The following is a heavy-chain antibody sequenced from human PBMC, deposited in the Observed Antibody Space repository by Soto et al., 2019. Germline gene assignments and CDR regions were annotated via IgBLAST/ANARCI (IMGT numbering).Heavy chain of an antibody. CDR1: GITFSNYV. CDR2: ISGSGTST. J-gene: IGHJ4*02. D-gene: IGHD5-18*01. V-gene: IGHV3-23*01. CDR3: AKEAGGGAAMVTSYFDY. Sequence: EVQLLESGGGLVQPGGSLSLSCAASGITFSNYVLSWVRQAPGKGLEWVSSISGSGTSTYYADSVKGRFSISRDTSKSTLYLHLSSLRAADTAIYYCAKEAGGGAAMVTSYFDYWGQGTLVTVSS.